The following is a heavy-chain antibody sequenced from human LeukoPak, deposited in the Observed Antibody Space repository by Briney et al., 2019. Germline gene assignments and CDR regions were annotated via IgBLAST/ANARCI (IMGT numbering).Heavy chain of an antibody. CDR3: ARRRIVGVPDAFDI. Sequence: SETLSLTCTVSDGSISSYYWSWIRQPAGKGLEWIGRIYSSGSTNYNPSLKSRVTMSVDTSKNQFSLKLSSVTAADTAVYYCARRRIVGVPDAFDIWGQGTMVTVSP. CDR1: DGSISSYY. D-gene: IGHD1-26*01. V-gene: IGHV4-4*07. CDR2: IYSSGST. J-gene: IGHJ3*02.